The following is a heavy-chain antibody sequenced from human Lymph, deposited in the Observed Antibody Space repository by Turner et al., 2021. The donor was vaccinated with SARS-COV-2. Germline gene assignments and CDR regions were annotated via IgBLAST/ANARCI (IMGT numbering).Heavy chain of an antibody. CDR2: IYYRGST. Sequence: QVQLQESGRRLVKPLETLYRTCTVCGGSMNSNYWSWIRQPPGKRLEWIGYIYYRGSTNYNPSLKSRVTISVDTSKNQFSLKLTSVTAADTAIYYCARETVNNWVDPWGQGILVTVSS. V-gene: IGHV4-59*01. D-gene: IGHD2-21*02. CDR3: ARETVNNWVDP. J-gene: IGHJ5*02. CDR1: GGSMNSNY.